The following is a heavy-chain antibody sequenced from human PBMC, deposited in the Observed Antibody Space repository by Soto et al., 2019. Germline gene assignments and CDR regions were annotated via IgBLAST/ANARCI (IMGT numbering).Heavy chain of an antibody. CDR3: AKGLWTVGHCTGGSCYDGMDV. Sequence: QVQLVQSGAEVKKPGASVKVSCEASEYTFIGFHLHWVRQAPGQGLEWMGWINPKSGDTKYAQNFQGRVTLTRDTSISTGYMELSRLESNDTAVYYCAKGLWTVGHCTGGSCYDGMDVWGQGPTVTASS. CDR1: EYTFIGFH. CDR2: INPKSGDT. V-gene: IGHV1-2*02. D-gene: IGHD2-15*01. J-gene: IGHJ6*02.